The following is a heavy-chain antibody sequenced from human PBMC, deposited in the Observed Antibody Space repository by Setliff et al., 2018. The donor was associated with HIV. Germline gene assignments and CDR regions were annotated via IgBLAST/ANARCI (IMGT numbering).Heavy chain of an antibody. D-gene: IGHD1-26*01. CDR1: GGSISSGSYY. CDR2: IHTSGST. CDR3: ARGQWELPLDY. J-gene: IGHJ4*02. V-gene: IGHV4-61*02. Sequence: SETLSLTCTVSGGSISSGSYYWSWIRQPAGKGLEWIGRIHTSGSTNYNPSLKSRVTISVDTSKNQFSLKLSSVTAADTAVYYCARGQWELPLDYWGQGTLVTVSS.